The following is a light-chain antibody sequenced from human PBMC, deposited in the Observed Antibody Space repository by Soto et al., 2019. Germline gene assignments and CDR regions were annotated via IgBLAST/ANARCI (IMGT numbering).Light chain of an antibody. CDR3: QQYYTTPLT. Sequence: DIQMTQSPSTLSASVGDRVTITCRASQSISSWLAWYQRRPGQPPKVLISWASTRESGVPDRFSGSGSGTDFTLTISSLQSEDVAVYYCQQYYTTPLTFGGGTKVDIK. V-gene: IGKV4-1*01. CDR2: WAS. J-gene: IGKJ4*01. CDR1: QSISSW.